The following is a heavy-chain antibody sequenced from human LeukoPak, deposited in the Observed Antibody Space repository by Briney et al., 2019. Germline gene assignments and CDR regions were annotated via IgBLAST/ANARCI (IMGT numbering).Heavy chain of an antibody. Sequence: ASVKVSCKASGYTFTSYGISWVRQAPGQGLEWMGWISAYNGNTNYAQKLQGRVTMTTDTSTSTAYMELRSLRSDDTAVYYCARVGGVVVPAAIDNFDYWGQGTLVTVSS. CDR2: ISAYNGNT. CDR1: GYTFTSYG. CDR3: ARVGGVVVPAAIDNFDY. V-gene: IGHV1-18*01. J-gene: IGHJ4*02. D-gene: IGHD2-2*01.